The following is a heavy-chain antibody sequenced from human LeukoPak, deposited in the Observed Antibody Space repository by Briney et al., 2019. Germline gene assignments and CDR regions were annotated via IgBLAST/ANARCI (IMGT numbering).Heavy chain of an antibody. D-gene: IGHD3-22*01. V-gene: IGHV4-31*03. CDR2: IYYSGST. CDR1: GGSISSGGYY. Sequence: SQTLSLTCTVSGGSISSGGYYWSWIRQHPGKGLEWIGYIYYSGSTYYNPSLKSRVTISVDMTKNQFSLKLSSVTAADTAVYYCAREEYYYDSSGYYLHDAFDIWGQGTMVTVSS. J-gene: IGHJ3*02. CDR3: AREEYYYDSSGYYLHDAFDI.